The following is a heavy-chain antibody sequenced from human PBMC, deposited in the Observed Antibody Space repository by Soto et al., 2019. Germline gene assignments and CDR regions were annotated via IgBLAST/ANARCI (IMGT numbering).Heavy chain of an antibody. Sequence: QVQLVQSGAEVKKPGASVKVSCKASGYTFTSYGISWVRQAPGQGLEWMGWISANNGNTNYAQKLQGRVTMTTDTSTSTAYMELRSLRSDDTAVYYCARGEAAAPSYYYYGMDVWGQGTTVTVSS. D-gene: IGHD6-13*01. CDR3: ARGEAAAPSYYYYGMDV. V-gene: IGHV1-18*04. CDR2: ISANNGNT. J-gene: IGHJ6*02. CDR1: GYTFTSYG.